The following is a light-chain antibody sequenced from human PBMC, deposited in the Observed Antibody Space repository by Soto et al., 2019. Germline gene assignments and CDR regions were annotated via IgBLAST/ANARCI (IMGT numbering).Light chain of an antibody. V-gene: IGKV3-20*01. CDR1: QSVSGSS. CDR3: QQHGSGPWT. Sequence: EIVLTQSPGTLSLSPGERATLSCRASQSVSGSSLAWYQQRLGQAPRLLIYDASSRATGIPDRFSGSGSGTDFTLTISSMEPEDFAVYYCQQHGSGPWTFGQGTKVEVK. J-gene: IGKJ1*01. CDR2: DAS.